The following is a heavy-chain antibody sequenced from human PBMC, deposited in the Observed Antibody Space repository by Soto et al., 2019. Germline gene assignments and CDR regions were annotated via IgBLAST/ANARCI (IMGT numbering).Heavy chain of an antibody. D-gene: IGHD3-3*01. CDR3: AREMERLLGY. V-gene: IGHV3-30*04. J-gene: IGHJ4*02. CDR1: GFAFSSYA. Sequence: QVQLVESRGGVVQPGRSLRLSCAASGFAFSSYAMHWVRQAPGKGLEWVAVISYDGRNKYYADSVKGRFTISRDNSKNTLYLQMNSLRAEDTAVYYCAREMERLLGYWGQGTLVTVSS. CDR2: ISYDGRNK.